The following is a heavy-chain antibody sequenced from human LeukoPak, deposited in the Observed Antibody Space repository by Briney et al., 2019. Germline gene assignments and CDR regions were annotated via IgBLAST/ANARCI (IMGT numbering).Heavy chain of an antibody. CDR2: IYYSGGT. J-gene: IGHJ4*02. CDR3: ARALAIGELSYFDY. V-gene: IGHV4-59*08. CDR1: GGSISSYY. D-gene: IGHD3-10*01. Sequence: SETLSLTCTVSGGSISSYYWSWIRQPPGKGLEWIGYIYYSGGTNYNPSLKSRVTISVDTSKNQFSLKLSSVTAADTAVYYCARALAIGELSYFDYWGQGTLVTVSS.